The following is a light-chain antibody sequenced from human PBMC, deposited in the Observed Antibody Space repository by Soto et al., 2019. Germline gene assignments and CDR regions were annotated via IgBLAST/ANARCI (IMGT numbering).Light chain of an antibody. CDR1: PSVGDT. CDR2: GAS. Sequence: ENGITQFPTVLCVPPGERATLSCSASPSVGDTLAWYRQQPGQAPRLLIYGASATATGIPARFSVSGSGTEFTLTIDILQSEDFAFYFYLRYKDGTRGTFGQGTKVDIK. CDR3: LRYKDGTRGT. V-gene: IGKV3-15*01. J-gene: IGKJ1*01.